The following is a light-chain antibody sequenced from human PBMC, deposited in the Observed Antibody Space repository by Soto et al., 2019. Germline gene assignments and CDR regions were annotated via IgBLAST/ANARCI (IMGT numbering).Light chain of an antibody. J-gene: IGKJ1*01. CDR2: DAS. Sequence: DIQMTQSPSTLSASVGDRVIITCRASQSISDSLAWYQQKPGKAPNLLIYDASSLESGVPSRFSGSKSGTEFTLTISILQPDDFATYYCQQYNTYPWTFGQGTKVEIK. V-gene: IGKV1-5*01. CDR1: QSISDS. CDR3: QQYNTYPWT.